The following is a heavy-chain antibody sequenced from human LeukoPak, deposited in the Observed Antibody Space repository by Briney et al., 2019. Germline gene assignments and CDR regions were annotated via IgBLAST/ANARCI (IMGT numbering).Heavy chain of an antibody. V-gene: IGHV3-23*01. Sequence: GGSLRLSCAASGFTFSDYYMSWVRQAPGKGLEWVSAISGSGGSTYYADSVKGRFTISRDNSKNTLYLQMNSLRAEDTAVYYCAKVPPYCSGGSCYEGYDAFDIWGQGTMVTVSS. CDR2: ISGSGGST. D-gene: IGHD2-15*01. CDR1: GFTFSDYY. J-gene: IGHJ3*02. CDR3: AKVPPYCSGGSCYEGYDAFDI.